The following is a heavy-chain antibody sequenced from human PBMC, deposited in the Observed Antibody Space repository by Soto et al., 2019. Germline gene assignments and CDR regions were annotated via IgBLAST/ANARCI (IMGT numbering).Heavy chain of an antibody. D-gene: IGHD3-22*01. CDR3: AKSPGYNYDSTSYHFDY. V-gene: IGHV3-23*01. Sequence: EVQLLEPGGGLVQPGGSLRLSCAASEFTFSNYAMSCVRQAPGKGPEWVSAISHGGATTYYADSVKGRVTISRDNSKNTGYLQMNSLRAEATAVYYCAKSPGYNYDSTSYHFDYWADGALVTVSS. CDR1: EFTFSNYA. CDR2: ISHGGATT. J-gene: IGHJ4*01.